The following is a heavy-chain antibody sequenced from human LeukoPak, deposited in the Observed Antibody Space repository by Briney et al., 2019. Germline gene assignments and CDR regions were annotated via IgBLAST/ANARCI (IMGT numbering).Heavy chain of an antibody. J-gene: IGHJ4*02. D-gene: IGHD2-2*01. CDR1: GYTFTGYY. CDR2: INPNSGGT. Sequence: ASVKVSCKASGYTFTGYYMHWVRQAPGQGLEWMGWINPNSGGTNYAQKFQGRVTMTRDTSISTAYMELSRLRPDDTAVYYCARDLFIMGYCSSTSCSAGYWGQGTLVTVSS. V-gene: IGHV1-2*02. CDR3: ARDLFIMGYCSSTSCSAGY.